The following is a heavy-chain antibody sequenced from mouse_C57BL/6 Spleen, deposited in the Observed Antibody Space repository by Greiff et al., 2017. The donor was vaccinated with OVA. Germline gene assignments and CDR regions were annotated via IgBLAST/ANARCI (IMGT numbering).Heavy chain of an antibody. CDR2: IGADDGET. CDR1: GFNINDYY. CDR3: AREGNQYYFDY. D-gene: IGHD2-1*01. V-gene: IGHV14-2*01. Sequence: VQLQQSGADLVKPGGSVKFSCTASGFNINDYYMSWVKQRTEKGLEWIGTIGADDGETKYAPKFKGRVTITADTSNNKAYLQLSSLTSEDTAVYYCAREGNQYYFDYGGQGTTLTVSS. J-gene: IGHJ2*01.